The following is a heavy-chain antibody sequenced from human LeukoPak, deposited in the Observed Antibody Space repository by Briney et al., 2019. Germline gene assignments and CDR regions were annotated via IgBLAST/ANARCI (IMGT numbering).Heavy chain of an antibody. V-gene: IGHV4-61*02. Sequence: SETLSLTCTVSGGSISSGSYYWSWVRQPAGKGLEWIGRIYTSGSTNYNPSLKSRVTISVDTSKNQFSLKLSSVTAADTAVYYCARRTYYGGDSRAEYFQHWGQGTLVTVSS. CDR1: GGSISSGSYY. CDR3: ARRTYYGGDSRAEYFQH. CDR2: IYTSGST. D-gene: IGHD4-23*01. J-gene: IGHJ1*01.